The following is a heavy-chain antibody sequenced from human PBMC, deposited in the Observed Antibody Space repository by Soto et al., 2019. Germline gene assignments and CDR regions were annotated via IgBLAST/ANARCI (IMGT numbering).Heavy chain of an antibody. CDR2: IIPIFGTA. CDR1: GGTFSSYA. Sequence: GASVKVSCKASGGTFSSYAISWVRQAPGQGLEWMGGIIPIFGTANYAQKFQGRVTITADESTSTAYMELSSLRSEDTAVYYCARENDYDILTGYRTGYNWFDPWGQGTLVTVSS. CDR3: ARENDYDILTGYRTGYNWFDP. J-gene: IGHJ5*02. D-gene: IGHD3-9*01. V-gene: IGHV1-69*13.